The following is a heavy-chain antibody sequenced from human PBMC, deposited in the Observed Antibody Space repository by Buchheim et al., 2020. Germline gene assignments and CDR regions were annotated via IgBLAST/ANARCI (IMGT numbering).Heavy chain of an antibody. V-gene: IGHV3-48*01. CDR2: ISSSSSTI. J-gene: IGHJ6*02. CDR1: GFTFSSYS. Sequence: EVQLVESGGGLVQPGGSLRLSCAASGFTFSSYSMNWVRQAPGKGLEWVSYISSSSSTIYYADSVKGRFTITSDNAKKSLYLQMNSLRAEDTAVYYCARDREKSSYYYYGMDVWGQGTT. D-gene: IGHD1-26*01. CDR3: ARDREKSSYYYYGMDV.